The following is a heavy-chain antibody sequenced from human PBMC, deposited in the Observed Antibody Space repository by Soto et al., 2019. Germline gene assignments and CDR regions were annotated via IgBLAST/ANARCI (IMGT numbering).Heavy chain of an antibody. Sequence: PGGSLRLSCAASGFTFSSYGMHWVRQAPGKGLEWVAVISYDGSNKYYADSVKGRFTISRDNSKNTLYLQMNSLRAEDTAVYYCATPTHCTSTSCHLFDYGMDVWGQGTTVTVSS. D-gene: IGHD2-2*01. CDR3: ATPTHCTSTSCHLFDYGMDV. J-gene: IGHJ6*02. CDR1: GFTFSSYG. CDR2: ISYDGSNK. V-gene: IGHV3-30*03.